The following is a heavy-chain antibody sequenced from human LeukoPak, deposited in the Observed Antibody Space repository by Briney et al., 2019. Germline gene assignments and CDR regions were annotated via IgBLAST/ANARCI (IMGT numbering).Heavy chain of an antibody. D-gene: IGHD6-13*01. CDR1: GYTFTGYY. Sequence: ASVEVSCKASGYTFTGYYMHWVRQAPGQGLEWMGWISAYNGNTNYAQKLQGRVTMTTDTSTSTAYMELRSLRSDDTAVYYCARGRIAAAYFDYWGQGTLVTVSS. V-gene: IGHV1-18*04. J-gene: IGHJ4*02. CDR3: ARGRIAAAYFDY. CDR2: ISAYNGNT.